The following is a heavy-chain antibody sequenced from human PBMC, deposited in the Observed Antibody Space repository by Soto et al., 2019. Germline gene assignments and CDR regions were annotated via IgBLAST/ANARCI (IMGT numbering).Heavy chain of an antibody. J-gene: IGHJ6*02. CDR1: GFTFSNSG. D-gene: IGHD6-19*01. V-gene: IGHV3-15*07. Sequence: GGSLRLSCAASGFTFSNSGMNWVRQAPGKGMEWVGRIKSKTDGGTTDYAAPVEGRFTISRDDSKNTLYLQMNSLKTEDTAVYYCTTDRLGSRWYGWHYYYYGIYVRGQGTTVTVSS. CDR2: IKSKTDGGTT. CDR3: TTDRLGSRWYGWHYYYYGIYV.